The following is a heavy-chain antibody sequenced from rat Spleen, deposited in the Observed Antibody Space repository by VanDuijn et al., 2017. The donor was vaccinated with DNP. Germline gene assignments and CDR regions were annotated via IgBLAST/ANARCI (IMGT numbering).Heavy chain of an antibody. J-gene: IGHJ4*01. V-gene: IGHV5S10*01. Sequence: EVQLVESGGGLVQPGNSLKLSCEASGFTFSDYAMAWVRQSPKKGLEWVATIIYDGSRIYYRDSVKGRFTISRDNVKSTLYLQMDSLWSEDTATYYCTKHKGTSSAYILDAWGQGTSVTVSS. CDR3: TKHKGTSSAYILDA. CDR1: GFTFSDYA. D-gene: IGHD1-11*01. CDR2: IIYDGSRI.